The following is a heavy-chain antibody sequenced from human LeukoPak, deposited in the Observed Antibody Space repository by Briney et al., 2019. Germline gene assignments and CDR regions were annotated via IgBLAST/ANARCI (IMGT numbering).Heavy chain of an antibody. J-gene: IGHJ5*02. Sequence: SETLSLTCTVSGGSISSSSYYWGWIRQPPGKGLEWIGSIYYSGYTYYNASVESRVTISVDTSKNQFSLKLSSVTAADTAVYYCARWITTGVRNWFDPWGQGTLVTVSS. V-gene: IGHV4-39*01. D-gene: IGHD1-1*01. CDR2: IYYSGYT. CDR1: GGSISSSSYY. CDR3: ARWITTGVRNWFDP.